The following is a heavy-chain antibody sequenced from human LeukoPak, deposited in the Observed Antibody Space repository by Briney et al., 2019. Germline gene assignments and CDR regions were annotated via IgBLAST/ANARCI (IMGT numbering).Heavy chain of an antibody. CDR2: IYYSGST. V-gene: IGHV4-59*01. J-gene: IGHJ4*02. CDR1: GGSISSYY. Sequence: PSETLSLTCTVSGGSISSYYWSWIRQPPGKGLEWIGYIYYSGSTNYNPSLKSRVTISVDTSKNQFSLKLSSATAADTAVYYCARVPEYCSGGSCYSWYYFDYWGQGTLVTVSS. D-gene: IGHD2-15*01. CDR3: ARVPEYCSGGSCYSWYYFDY.